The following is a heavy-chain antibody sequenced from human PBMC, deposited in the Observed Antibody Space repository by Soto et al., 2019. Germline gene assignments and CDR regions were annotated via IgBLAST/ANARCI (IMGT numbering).Heavy chain of an antibody. CDR3: ARAPPSRYYVYFQH. CDR2: VAEKTGSYAT. Sequence: GGSLRLSCATSGFIFSDSAVHWVRQASGKGLEWVGRVAEKTGSYATTYGASVKGRFTISRDESKTTAYLQMNSLRAEDTAVYYCARAPPSRYYVYFQHWGQGTLVTVSS. V-gene: IGHV3-73*01. CDR1: GFIFSDSA. D-gene: IGHD3-10*02. J-gene: IGHJ1*01.